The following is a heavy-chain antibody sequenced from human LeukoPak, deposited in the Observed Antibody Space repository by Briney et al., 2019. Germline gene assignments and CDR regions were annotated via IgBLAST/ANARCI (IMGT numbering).Heavy chain of an antibody. V-gene: IGHV1-69*01. CDR2: IIPIFGTA. D-gene: IGHD2-15*01. CDR1: GGTFSSYA. Sequence: ASVKVSCKASGGTFSSYAISWVRQAPGQGLEWMGGIIPIFGTANYAQKFQGRVTITADESTSTAYMELSSLRSEDTAVYYWARTLGYCSGGSCYWDYWGQGTLVTVSS. CDR3: ARTLGYCSGGSCYWDY. J-gene: IGHJ4*02.